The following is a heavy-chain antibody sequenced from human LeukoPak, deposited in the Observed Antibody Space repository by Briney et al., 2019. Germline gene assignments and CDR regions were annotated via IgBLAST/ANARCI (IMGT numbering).Heavy chain of an antibody. D-gene: IGHD3-3*01. CDR1: GFTVSSNY. J-gene: IGHJ6*02. CDR2: IYSGGST. Sequence: PGGSLRLSCAASGFTVSSNYMSWVRQAPGKGLEWVSVIYSGGSTYYADSVKGRFTISRDNSKNTLYLQMNSLRAEDTAVYYCARDRRSGYSYGMDVWGQGTTVTVSS. CDR3: ARDRRSGYSYGMDV. V-gene: IGHV3-53*01.